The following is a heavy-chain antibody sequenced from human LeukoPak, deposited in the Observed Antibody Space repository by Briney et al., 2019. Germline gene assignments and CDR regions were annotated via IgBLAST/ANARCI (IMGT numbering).Heavy chain of an antibody. J-gene: IGHJ4*02. V-gene: IGHV3-30*03. D-gene: IGHD6-13*01. CDR3: ARDNREQQLVPPTFDY. CDR1: GFTFSSYG. CDR2: ISYDGSNK. Sequence: GGSLRLSCAASGFTFSSYGMHWVRQAPGKGLEWVAVISYDGSNKYYADSVKGRFTISRDNSKNTLYLQMNSLRAEDTAVYYCARDNREQQLVPPTFDYWGQGILVTVPS.